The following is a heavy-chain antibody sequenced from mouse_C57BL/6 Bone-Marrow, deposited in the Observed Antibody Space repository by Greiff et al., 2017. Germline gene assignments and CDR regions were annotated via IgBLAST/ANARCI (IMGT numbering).Heavy chain of an antibody. D-gene: IGHD2-3*01. J-gene: IGHJ4*01. Sequence: VQLQQSGPELVKPGASVKISCKASGYTFTDYYINWVKQRPGQGLEWIGWIFPGSGSTYYNEKFKGKATLTVDKSSSTAYMLLSSLTSEDSAVYFCARVKRDGYSDDYYAMDYWGQGTSVTVSS. CDR3: ARVKRDGYSDDYYAMDY. CDR2: IFPGSGST. CDR1: GYTFTDYY. V-gene: IGHV1-75*01.